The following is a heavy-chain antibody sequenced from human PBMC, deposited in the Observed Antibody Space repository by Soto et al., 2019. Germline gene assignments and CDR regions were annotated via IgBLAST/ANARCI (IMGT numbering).Heavy chain of an antibody. V-gene: IGHV1-2*04. J-gene: IGHJ6*03. CDR1: GDSFTDYY. D-gene: IGHD5-12*01. CDR3: ARESGGATATLDYYYFYMDV. CDR2: INPNGGVT. Sequence: QVQLVQSGAEVRKPGASVTVSCRSSGDSFTDYYIHWVRKAPGQGFEWMGWINPNGGVTKYAQKFQGWVSMTRDTSIRTVYMQLSRLRSDDTAVYYCARESGGATATLDYYYFYMDVWGTGTTVTVSS.